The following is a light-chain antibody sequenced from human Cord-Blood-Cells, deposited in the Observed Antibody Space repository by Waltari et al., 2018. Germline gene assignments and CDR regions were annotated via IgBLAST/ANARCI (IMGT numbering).Light chain of an antibody. CDR1: QSVSSY. J-gene: IGKJ1*01. CDR2: DAS. Sequence: EIVLTQSPATLPLSPGERATLSCRASQSVSSYLAWYQQKPGQAPRLLIYDASNRATGIPARFSGRWSGTDFTLTISSLEPEDFAVYYCQQRSNWWTFGQGTKVEIK. CDR3: QQRSNWWT. V-gene: IGKV3-11*01.